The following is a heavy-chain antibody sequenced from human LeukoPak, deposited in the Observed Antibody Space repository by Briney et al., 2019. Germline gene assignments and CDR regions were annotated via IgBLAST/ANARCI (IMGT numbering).Heavy chain of an antibody. V-gene: IGHV1-69*13. CDR3: ARTEWDRLFYFDY. CDR2: IIPIFGTA. CDR1: GGTFSSYA. J-gene: IGHJ4*02. Sequence: SEKVSCKASGGTFSSYAISWVRQAPGQGLEWMGGIIPIFGTANYSQKFQGRVTITADESTSTAYMELSSLRSEDTAVYYCARTEWDRLFYFDYWGQGTLVTVSS. D-gene: IGHD1-26*01.